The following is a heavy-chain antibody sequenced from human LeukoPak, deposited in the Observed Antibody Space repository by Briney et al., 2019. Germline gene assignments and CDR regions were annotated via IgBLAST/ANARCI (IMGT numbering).Heavy chain of an antibody. V-gene: IGHV1-18*01. CDR1: GYTFTSYG. CDR3: ARDGLRYNWNYDAFDY. J-gene: IGHJ4*02. Sequence: ASVKVSCKASGYTFTSYGISWLRQAPGQGLEWMGWISAYNGNTNYAQKLQGRVTMTTDTSTSTAYMELRSLRSDDTAVYYCARDGLRYNWNYDAFDYWGQGTLVTVSS. CDR2: ISAYNGNT. D-gene: IGHD1-7*01.